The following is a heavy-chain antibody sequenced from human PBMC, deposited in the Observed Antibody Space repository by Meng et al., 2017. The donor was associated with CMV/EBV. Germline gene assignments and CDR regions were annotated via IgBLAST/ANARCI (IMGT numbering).Heavy chain of an antibody. CDR3: AGGWYSNWFDP. J-gene: IGHJ5*02. V-gene: IGHV4-59*01. CDR1: GGSISSYY. CDR2: IYYSGST. D-gene: IGHD6-19*01. Sequence: GSLRLSCTVSGGSISSYYWSWIRQPPGKGLEWIGYIYYSGSTNYNPSLKSRVTISVDTFKNQFSLKLSSVTAADTAVYYCAGGWYSNWFDPWGQGTLVTVSS.